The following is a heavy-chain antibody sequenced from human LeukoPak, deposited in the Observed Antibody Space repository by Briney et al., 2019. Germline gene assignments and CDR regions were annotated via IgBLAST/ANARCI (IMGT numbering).Heavy chain of an antibody. Sequence: GGSLRLSCAASGFTFSGYTLHWLRQAPGKGLEYVSAITSHGGSTHYADSVKGRFTVSRDNSKNTLYLQMDSLRAEDMAVYYCARITMGATSANFYYYFLDAWGKGTTVTVSS. V-gene: IGHV3-64*02. CDR3: ARITMGATSANFYYYFLDA. CDR2: ITSHGGST. D-gene: IGHD3-3*01. CDR1: GFTFSGYT. J-gene: IGHJ6*03.